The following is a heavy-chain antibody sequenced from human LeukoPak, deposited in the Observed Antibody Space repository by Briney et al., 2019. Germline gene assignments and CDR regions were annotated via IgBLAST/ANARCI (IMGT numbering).Heavy chain of an antibody. J-gene: IGHJ3*02. Sequence: GGSLRLSCAASGFTFSSYSMNWVRQAPGKGLEWVSYISSSSSTIYYADSVKGRFTISRDNAKNSLYLQMNSLRAEDTAVYYCARAADVDYYDSSGDAFDIWGQGTMVTVSS. CDR3: ARAADVDYYDSSGDAFDI. V-gene: IGHV3-48*04. D-gene: IGHD3-22*01. CDR1: GFTFSSYS. CDR2: ISSSSSTI.